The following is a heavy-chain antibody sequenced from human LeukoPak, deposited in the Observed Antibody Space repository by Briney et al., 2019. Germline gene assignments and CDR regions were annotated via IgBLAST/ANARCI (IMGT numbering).Heavy chain of an antibody. J-gene: IGHJ4*02. CDR3: ARRREVQLVYGVFDY. Sequence: SETLSLTCDVYGGSFSGYYWSWIRQPPGKGLEWIGEINHSGITDYNPSLKSRVTISVDTSKNQFSLKLSSVAAADTAVYFCARRREVQLVYGVFDYWGQGTLVTVSS. CDR2: INHSGIT. CDR1: GGSFSGYY. D-gene: IGHD2-8*02. V-gene: IGHV4-34*01.